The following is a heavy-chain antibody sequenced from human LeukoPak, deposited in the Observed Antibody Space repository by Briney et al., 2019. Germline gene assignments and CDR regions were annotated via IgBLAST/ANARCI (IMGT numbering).Heavy chain of an antibody. CDR1: GGSISSSSYS. D-gene: IGHD4-17*01. CDR2: IYYSGST. CDR3: ARPYGDRGYFDY. V-gene: IGHV4-39*01. J-gene: IGHJ4*02. Sequence: PSETLSLTCTVSGGSISSSSYSWGWIRQPPGKGLEWIGSIYYSGSTYYNPSLKSRVTISVDTSKNQFSLKLSSVTAADTAVYYCARPYGDRGYFDYWGQGTLVTVSS.